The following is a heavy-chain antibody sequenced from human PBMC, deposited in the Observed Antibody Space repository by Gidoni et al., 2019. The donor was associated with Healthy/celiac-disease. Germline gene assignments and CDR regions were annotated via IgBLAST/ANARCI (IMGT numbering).Heavy chain of an antibody. CDR2: IYSGGST. Sequence: EVQLVESGGGLVQPGGSLRLSCAASGFTVSSNYMSWVRQAPGKGLELVSVIYSGGSTYYADSVKGRFTISRDNSKNTLYLQMNSLRAEDTAVYYCARVGPYARKTYYFDYWGQGTLVTVSS. CDR3: ARVGPYARKTYYFDY. V-gene: IGHV3-66*02. CDR1: GFTVSSNY. J-gene: IGHJ4*02.